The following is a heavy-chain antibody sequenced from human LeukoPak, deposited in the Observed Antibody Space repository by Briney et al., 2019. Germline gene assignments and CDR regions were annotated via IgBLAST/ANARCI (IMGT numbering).Heavy chain of an antibody. D-gene: IGHD1-26*01. J-gene: IGHJ4*02. Sequence: RSPRTLCATLGFKFRSNRKHRGRQTPGKGLVWVSRISGDGRSTDYADSVKGRFTISRDNAKNTLYLQMNSLRAEDTAVYYCARAPWELDDWGQGTLVTVSS. V-gene: IGHV3-74*01. CDR1: GFKFRSNR. CDR3: ARAPWELDD. CDR2: ISGDGRST.